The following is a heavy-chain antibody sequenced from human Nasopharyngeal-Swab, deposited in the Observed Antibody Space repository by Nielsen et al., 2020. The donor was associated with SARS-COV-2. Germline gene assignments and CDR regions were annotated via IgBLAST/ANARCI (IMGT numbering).Heavy chain of an antibody. V-gene: IGHV1-18*01. CDR1: GYTFTSYG. D-gene: IGHD3-3*01. CDR2: ISAYNGNT. CDR3: ARDSDDFWSVKNWGYYHYYGMDV. J-gene: IGHJ6*02. Sequence: ASVKVSCKASGYTFTSYGISWVRQAPGQGLEWMGWISAYNGNTNYAQKLQGRVTMTTDTSTSTAYMELRSLRSDDTAVYYCARDSDDFWSVKNWGYYHYYGMDVWGQGTTVTVSS.